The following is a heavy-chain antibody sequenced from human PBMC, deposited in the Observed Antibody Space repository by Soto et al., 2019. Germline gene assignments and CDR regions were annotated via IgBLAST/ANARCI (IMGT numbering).Heavy chain of an antibody. V-gene: IGHV1-18*04. CDR1: GYPFSSYG. Sequence: ASVKVSCKTSGYPFSSYGISWVRQAPGQGLEWLGWISGYNGKTEYVQKVQDRLTMTTDTSTNTVYMELRNLRSDDTAVYYCVRDLWQWLVQYYYGMAVWGQGTTVTVSS. CDR3: VRDLWQWLVQYYYGMAV. CDR2: ISGYNGKT. J-gene: IGHJ6*02. D-gene: IGHD6-19*01.